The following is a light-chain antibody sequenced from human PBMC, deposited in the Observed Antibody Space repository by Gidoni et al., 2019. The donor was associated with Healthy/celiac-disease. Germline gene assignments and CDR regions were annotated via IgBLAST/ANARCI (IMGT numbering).Light chain of an antibody. CDR2: RNN. J-gene: IGLJ3*02. Sequence: SGLTPPPSASGSPGPRVTISCSGCSSNIGSNYVYWYQHLPGTAPKLLIYRNNHRPSGVPDRFSGSKSGTSASLAISGLRSEDEADYYCAAWDDSLSGLVFGGGTKLTVL. V-gene: IGLV1-47*01. CDR3: AAWDDSLSGLV. CDR1: SSNIGSNY.